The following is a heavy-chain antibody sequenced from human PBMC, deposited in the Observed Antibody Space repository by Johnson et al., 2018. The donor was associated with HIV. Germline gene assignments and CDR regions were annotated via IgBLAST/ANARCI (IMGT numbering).Heavy chain of an antibody. V-gene: IGHV3-30*04. J-gene: IGHJ3*02. D-gene: IGHD4-23*01. CDR2: ISYDGSNK. CDR3: ARDKDYGGNHDAFDI. Sequence: QVQLVESGGGVVQPGRSLRLSCAASRFTFSSYAMQWVRQAPGKGLEWVAVISYDGSNKYYADSVKGRFTISRDNSKNTLYLQMNSLRAEDTAMYYCARDKDYGGNHDAFDIWGQGTMVTVSS. CDR1: RFTFSSYA.